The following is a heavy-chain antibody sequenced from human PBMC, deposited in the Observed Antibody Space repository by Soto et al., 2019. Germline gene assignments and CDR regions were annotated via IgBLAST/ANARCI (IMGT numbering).Heavy chain of an antibody. CDR1: GYTFTGYY. CDR3: GREADTNWFDH. J-gene: IGHJ5*02. CDR2: INPNSGGT. V-gene: IGHV1-2*02. D-gene: IGHD5-18*01. Sequence: ASVKVSCKASGYTFTGYYMHWVRQAPGQGLGWMGWINPNSGGTNYAQKFQGRVTMTGDTSISTAYMELSRLRSDDTAVYYCGREADTNWFDHWGQGTLVTVSS.